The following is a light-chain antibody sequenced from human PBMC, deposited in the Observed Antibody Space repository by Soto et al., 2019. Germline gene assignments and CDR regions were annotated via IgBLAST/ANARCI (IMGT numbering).Light chain of an antibody. CDR1: SSDIGRYDH. J-gene: IGLJ1*01. CDR3: ISYTDRQSYL. Sequence: QSVLTQPASVSGSPGQSITISCSGTSSDIGRYDHVAWYQQFPGKSPKLIIYADSDRPSGVSDRFSGSKSGISASLTISGLQTEDEADYYCISYTDRQSYLFGTGTKVTVL. CDR2: ADS. V-gene: IGLV2-14*03.